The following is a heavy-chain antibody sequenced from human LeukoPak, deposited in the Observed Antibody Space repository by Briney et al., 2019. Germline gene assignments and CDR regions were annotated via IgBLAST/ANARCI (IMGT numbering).Heavy chain of an antibody. Sequence: ASVKVSCKASGYTFTGYYIHWVRQAPGQGLEWMGWINPNSGGTNYAQKFQGRVTMTRDTSISTAYMELSRLRSDDTAVYYCARDPQPLRYFDWLLLRGYFDYWGQGTLVTVSS. CDR2: INPNSGGT. V-gene: IGHV1-2*02. J-gene: IGHJ4*02. CDR1: GYTFTGYY. D-gene: IGHD3-9*01. CDR3: ARDPQPLRYFDWLLLRGYFDY.